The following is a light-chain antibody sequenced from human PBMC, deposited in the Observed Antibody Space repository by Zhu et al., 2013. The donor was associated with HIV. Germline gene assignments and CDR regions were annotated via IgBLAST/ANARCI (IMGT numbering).Light chain of an antibody. CDR2: WAS. J-gene: IGKJ1*01. CDR3: QQYFTLPWT. Sequence: DIVMTQFPDSLTASLGERATINCRSSRTVLNGSNNKNALAWYQQKPGQPPRLLIYWASTREFGVPDRFRGTVSGTNFTLTISDLQAEDLAVYYCQQYFTLPWTFGPGTLVDI. V-gene: IGKV4-1*01. CDR1: RTVLNGSNNKNA.